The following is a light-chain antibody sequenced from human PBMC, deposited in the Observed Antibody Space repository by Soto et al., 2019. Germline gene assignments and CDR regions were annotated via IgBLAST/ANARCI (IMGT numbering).Light chain of an antibody. J-gene: IGKJ2*02. CDR1: QSVSRF. CDR2: DPS. V-gene: IGKV3-15*01. CDR3: QQYDNWPPCT. Sequence: EIVMTQSPATLSVSPGERVTLSCRASQSVSRFLAWYQQRPGQAPRLLIYDPSTRATGVPARFSGSGSGTEFSLTISSLQSEDFAVYYCQQYDNWPPCTFGQGNKLEVK.